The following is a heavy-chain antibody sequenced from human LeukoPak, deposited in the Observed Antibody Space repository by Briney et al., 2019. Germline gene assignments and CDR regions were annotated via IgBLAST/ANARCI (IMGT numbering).Heavy chain of an antibody. D-gene: IGHD3-22*01. J-gene: IGHJ3*02. CDR3: ARHLNIVAKSAFDI. Sequence: RTSETLSLTCTVSAGSISTYYCSWIRQPPGKGLEWIGYIYYSGSTNHNPSLKSRVTISVDTSNIQFSLKLSSVTAADTAVYYGARHLNIVAKSAFDIWGQGTMVTVSS. CDR1: AGSISTYY. CDR2: IYYSGST. V-gene: IGHV4-59*08.